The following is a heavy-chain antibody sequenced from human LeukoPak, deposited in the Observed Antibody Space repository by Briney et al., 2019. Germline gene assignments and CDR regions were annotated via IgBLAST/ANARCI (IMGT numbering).Heavy chain of an antibody. CDR3: ARHYYDSSGYYCDAFDI. CDR2: IYYSGST. Sequence: PSETLPLTCTVSGYSIRSDYYWGWIRQPPGKGLEWIGSIYYSGSTYYNPSLKSRVTISVDTSKNQFSLKLSSVTAADTAVYYCARHYYDSSGYYCDAFDIWGQGTMVTVSS. CDR1: GYSIRSDYY. V-gene: IGHV4-38-2*02. J-gene: IGHJ3*02. D-gene: IGHD3-22*01.